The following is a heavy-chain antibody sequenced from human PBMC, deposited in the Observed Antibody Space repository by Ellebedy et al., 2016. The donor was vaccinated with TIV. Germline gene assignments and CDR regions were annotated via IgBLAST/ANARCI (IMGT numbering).Heavy chain of an antibody. CDR2: INPNSGGT. D-gene: IGHD3-10*01. Sequence: AASVKVSCKASGYTFTDYYIHWVRQAPGQGLEWMGWINPNSGGTDFAQKFQDRVTMTRDTSFSTAYMDLSRLRSDDTAVYYCARELAGVRYFDYWGQGTLVTVSS. CDR3: ARELAGVRYFDY. J-gene: IGHJ4*02. V-gene: IGHV1-2*02. CDR1: GYTFTDYY.